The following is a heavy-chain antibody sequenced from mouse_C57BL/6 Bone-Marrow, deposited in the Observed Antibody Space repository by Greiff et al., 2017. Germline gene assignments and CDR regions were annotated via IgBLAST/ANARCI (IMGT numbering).Heavy chain of an antibody. Sequence: VQLQQSGAELVRPGASVKLSCTASGFNIKDYYMHWVKQRPEQGLEWIGRIDPEDGDTEYAPKFPGKATMTADTSSNTAYLQRSSLTSEDTAVYYCTRDYYGSSLCYFDNWGQDTTLTVSS. V-gene: IGHV14-1*01. CDR1: GFNIKDYY. CDR2: IDPEDGDT. CDR3: TRDYYGSSLCYFDN. D-gene: IGHD1-1*01. J-gene: IGHJ2*01.